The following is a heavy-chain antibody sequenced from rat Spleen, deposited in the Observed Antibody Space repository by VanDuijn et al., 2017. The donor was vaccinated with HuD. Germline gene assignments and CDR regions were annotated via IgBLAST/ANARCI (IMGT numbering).Heavy chain of an antibody. J-gene: IGHJ2*01. V-gene: IGHV5S23*01. CDR1: GFIFNSYY. Sequence: EVQLVESGGGLVQPGRSLKFSCAASGFIFNSYYMVWVRQAPTKGLEWVSSINTDGGSTYYPDSVKGRFTISRDNAENTVYLQMNSLRSEDTATYYCAKAEAGTRDYWGQGVMVTVSS. CDR2: INTDGGST. CDR3: AKAEAGTRDY. D-gene: IGHD1-4*01.